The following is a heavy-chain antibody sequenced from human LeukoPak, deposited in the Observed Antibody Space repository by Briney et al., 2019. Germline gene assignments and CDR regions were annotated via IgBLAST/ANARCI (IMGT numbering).Heavy chain of an antibody. D-gene: IGHD3-9*01. Sequence: PSETLSLTCTVSGGSISSSSYYWGWIRQPPGKGLEWIGSIYYSGSTYYNPSLKSRVTVSVDTSKNQFSLKLSSVTAADTAVYYCARSWYYDILTGYSYYFDYWGQGTLVTVSS. CDR1: GGSISSSSYY. V-gene: IGHV4-39*01. J-gene: IGHJ4*02. CDR2: IYYSGST. CDR3: ARSWYYDILTGYSYYFDY.